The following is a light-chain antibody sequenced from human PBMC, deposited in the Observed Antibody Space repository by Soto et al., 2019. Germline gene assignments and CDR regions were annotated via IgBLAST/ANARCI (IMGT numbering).Light chain of an antibody. Sequence: EIVMTQSPATLSLSPVEIATLSCRASQSVSSNLAWYQQKPGQAPRLLIYGASTRATGIPARFSGSGSGTEFTLTISSLQSEDFAVYYCQQYNNWPRTFGQGTKWIS. J-gene: IGKJ1*01. CDR3: QQYNNWPRT. CDR1: QSVSSN. CDR2: GAS. V-gene: IGKV3-15*01.